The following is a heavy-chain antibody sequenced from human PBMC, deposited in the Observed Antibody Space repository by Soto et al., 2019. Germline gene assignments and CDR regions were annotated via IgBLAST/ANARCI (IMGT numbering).Heavy chain of an antibody. V-gene: IGHV3-30-3*01. J-gene: IGHJ6*02. D-gene: IGHD3-3*01. CDR3: ARGTTLAIFDYGMDV. CDR2: ISNDGSNY. Sequence: QVQLVESGGGVVQPGRSLRLSCAASGFTFTSYAMHWVRQAPGKGLEWVAVISNDGSNYYYADSVRGRFTISRDNTKNTLFLQMGSLRGEDSGVYYCARGTTLAIFDYGMDVWRQGTTVTVSS. CDR1: GFTFTSYA.